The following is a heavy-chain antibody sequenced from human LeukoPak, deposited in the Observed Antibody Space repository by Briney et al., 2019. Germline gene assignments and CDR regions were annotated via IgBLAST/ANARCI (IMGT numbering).Heavy chain of an antibody. CDR1: GFIFSSYG. D-gene: IGHD1-26*01. CDR3: AGVGATGAFDY. J-gene: IGHJ4*02. V-gene: IGHV3-30*02. Sequence: GGSLRLSCAASGFIFSSYGMHWVRQAPGKGLGWVAFIRYDGNNKYYADSVEGRFTISRDNSKNTLYLQMNSLRAEDTAVYYCAGVGATGAFDYWGQGTLVTVSS. CDR2: IRYDGNNK.